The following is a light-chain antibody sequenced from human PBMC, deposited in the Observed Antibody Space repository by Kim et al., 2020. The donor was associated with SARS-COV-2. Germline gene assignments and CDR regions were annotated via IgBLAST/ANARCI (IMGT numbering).Light chain of an antibody. Sequence: GQSITLSCTGTSSDIGHYDYVSWFKQHPGKAPNLIIYDVTKRPSGVSNRFSGSKSAYTASLTISGLQAEDEADYYCFSYTTIYTYVIGTGTKVTVL. CDR3: FSYTTIYTYV. J-gene: IGLJ1*01. CDR1: SSDIGHYDY. CDR2: DVT. V-gene: IGLV2-14*03.